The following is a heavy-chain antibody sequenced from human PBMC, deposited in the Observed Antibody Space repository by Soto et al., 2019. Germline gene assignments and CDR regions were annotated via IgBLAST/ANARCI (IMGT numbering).Heavy chain of an antibody. CDR2: IIPIFGTA. CDR3: ARGRAVAGRGYYYYGMDL. Sequence: QVQLVQSGAEVKKPGSSVKVSCKASGGTFSSYAISWVRQAPGQGLEWMGGIIPIFGTANYAQKFQGRVPITADESTRTAYMELSRLRSDDTAVYYCARGRAVAGRGYYYYGMDLWGQGTTVTVSS. J-gene: IGHJ6*02. D-gene: IGHD6-19*01. CDR1: GGTFSSYA. V-gene: IGHV1-69*01.